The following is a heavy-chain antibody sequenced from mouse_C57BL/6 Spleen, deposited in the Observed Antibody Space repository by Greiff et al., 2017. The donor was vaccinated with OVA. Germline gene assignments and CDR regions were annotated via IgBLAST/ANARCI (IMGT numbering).Heavy chain of an antibody. Sequence: EVQLQQSGPELVKPGASVKISCKASGYTFTDYYMNWVKQSHGQSLEWIGDINPNNGGTSYNQKFKGKATLTVDKSSSTAYMELRSLTSEDSAVDYCARSEDYDGAWFADWGQGTLVTVSA. CDR1: GYTFTDYY. CDR3: ARSEDYDGAWFAD. J-gene: IGHJ3*01. CDR2: INPNNGGT. V-gene: IGHV1-26*01. D-gene: IGHD2-4*01.